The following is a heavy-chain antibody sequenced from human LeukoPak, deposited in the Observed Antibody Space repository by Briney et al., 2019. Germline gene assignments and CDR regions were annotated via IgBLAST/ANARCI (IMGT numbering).Heavy chain of an antibody. CDR1: GFTFSSYG. D-gene: IGHD3-22*01. V-gene: IGHV3-33*01. CDR3: ARDWEYYYDSSGTPDY. J-gene: IGHJ4*02. CDR2: IWHDGSNK. Sequence: GRSLRLSCAASGFTFSSYGMHWVRQAPGKGLEWVAVIWHDGSNKYYADSVKGRFTISRDNSKNTLYLQMNSLRAEDTAVYYCARDWEYYYDSSGTPDYWGQGTLVTVSS.